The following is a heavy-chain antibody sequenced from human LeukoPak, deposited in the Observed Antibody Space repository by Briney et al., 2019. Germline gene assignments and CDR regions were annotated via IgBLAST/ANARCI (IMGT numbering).Heavy chain of an antibody. V-gene: IGHV4-59*01. CDR3: ARGGWELPPNYFDY. CDR1: GGSFSGYY. Sequence: PSETLSLTCAVYGGSFSGYYWSWIRQPRGKGLEWIGYIYYSGSTNYNPSLKSRVTISVDTSKNQFSLKLSSVTAADTAVYYCARGGWELPPNYFDYWGQGTLVTVSS. J-gene: IGHJ4*02. CDR2: IYYSGST. D-gene: IGHD1-26*01.